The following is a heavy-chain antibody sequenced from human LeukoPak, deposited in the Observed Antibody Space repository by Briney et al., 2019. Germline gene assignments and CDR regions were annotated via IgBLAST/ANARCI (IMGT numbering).Heavy chain of an antibody. Sequence: PSETLSLTCTVSGGSLSSYYWSWIRQPPGKGLEGMGYIYYSGSTNYNPSLKSRVTISVDTSKNQFSLKLSSVTAADTAVYYCARGRRNHYYDSINNFDYWGQGTLVTVSS. CDR3: ARGRRNHYYDSINNFDY. V-gene: IGHV4-59*01. CDR2: IYYSGST. D-gene: IGHD3-22*01. CDR1: GGSLSSYY. J-gene: IGHJ4*02.